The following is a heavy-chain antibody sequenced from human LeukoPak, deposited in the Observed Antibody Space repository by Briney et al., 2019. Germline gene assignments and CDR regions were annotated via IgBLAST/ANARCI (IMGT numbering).Heavy chain of an antibody. CDR1: GFTFDDYT. V-gene: IGHV3-43*01. CDR3: AKDFGYSYGVDY. CDR2: ISWDGGST. D-gene: IGHD5-18*01. J-gene: IGHJ4*02. Sequence: GGSLRLSCAASGFTFDDYTMHWVRQAPGKGLEGVSLISWDGGSTYYADSVKGRFTISRDNSKNSLYLQMNSLRTEDTAWYYCAKDFGYSYGVDYWGQGTLVTVSS.